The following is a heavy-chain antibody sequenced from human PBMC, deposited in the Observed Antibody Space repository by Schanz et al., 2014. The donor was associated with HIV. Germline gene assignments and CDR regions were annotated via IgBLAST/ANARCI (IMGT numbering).Heavy chain of an antibody. J-gene: IGHJ4*02. Sequence: QVQLVQSGAEVKKPGSSVKVSCKASGGTLSSYAISWVRQAPGQGLEWMGGITPIFDTANYAQKFQGRVTITADESTSTAYMELSSLRSEDTAVYYCARYLGGDDGDFYFDYWGQGTLDTVSS. D-gene: IGHD4-17*01. CDR1: GGTLSSYA. CDR2: ITPIFDTA. V-gene: IGHV1-69*01. CDR3: ARYLGGDDGDFYFDY.